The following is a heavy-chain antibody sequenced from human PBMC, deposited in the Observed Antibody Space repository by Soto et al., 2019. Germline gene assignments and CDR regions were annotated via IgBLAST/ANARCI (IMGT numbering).Heavy chain of an antibody. J-gene: IGHJ3*02. CDR2: ISWNSGSI. V-gene: IGHV3-9*01. Sequence: GGSLRLSCAASGFTFDDYAMHWVRQAPGKGLEWVSGISWNSGSIGYADSVKGRFTISRDNAKNSLYLQMNSLRAEDTALYYCAKVGDRVVWVHACDIWGQGTMVTVAS. CDR1: GFTFDDYA. D-gene: IGHD3-16*01. CDR3: AKVGDRVVWVHACDI.